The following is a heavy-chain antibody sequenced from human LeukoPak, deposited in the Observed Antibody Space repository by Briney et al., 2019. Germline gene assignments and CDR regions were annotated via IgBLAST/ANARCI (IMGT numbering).Heavy chain of an antibody. J-gene: IGHJ5*02. CDR2: IRYDGNDK. CDR1: GFTFSDYY. D-gene: IGHD3-10*01. V-gene: IGHV3-30*02. Sequence: GGSLRLSCAASGFTFSDYYMSWVRQAPGKGLEWVASIRYDGNDKYYAESVKGRFTISRDTSRNTVYLQMNRLRREDTAVSYCAKSLMRDRWFGESWGQGTLVTVSS. CDR3: AKSLMRDRWFGES.